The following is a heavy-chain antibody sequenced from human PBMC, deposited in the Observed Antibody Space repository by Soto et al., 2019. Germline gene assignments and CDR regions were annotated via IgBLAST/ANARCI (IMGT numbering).Heavy chain of an antibody. J-gene: IGHJ5*02. CDR2: IYYSGST. Sequence: PSETLSLTCTVSGGSISSYYWSWIRQPPGKGPEWIGYIYYSGSTNYNPSLKSRVTISVDTSKNQFSLKLSSVTAADTAVYYCARDGNYAGEFDPWGQGTLVTVSS. CDR1: GGSISSYY. D-gene: IGHD4-4*01. V-gene: IGHV4-59*01. CDR3: ARDGNYAGEFDP.